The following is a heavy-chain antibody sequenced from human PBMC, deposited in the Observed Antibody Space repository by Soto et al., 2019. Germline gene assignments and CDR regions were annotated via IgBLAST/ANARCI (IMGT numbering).Heavy chain of an antibody. CDR1: GGSISSSSYY. CDR3: ASHTEAQPLFDY. V-gene: IGHV4-39*01. Sequence: SQTLSLTCTVSGGSISSSSYYWGWIRQPPGKGLEWIGSIYYSGSTYYNPSLKSRVTIPVDTSKNQFSLKLSSVTAADTAVYYCASHTEAQPLFDYWGQGTLVTVSS. CDR2: IYYSGST. J-gene: IGHJ4*02.